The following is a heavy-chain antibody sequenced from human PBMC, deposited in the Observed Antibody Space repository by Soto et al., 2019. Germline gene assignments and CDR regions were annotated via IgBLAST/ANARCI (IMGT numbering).Heavy chain of an antibody. CDR2: IYYSGST. V-gene: IGHV4-59*01. CDR3: AREGYSDSLTGYHLNWIDP. J-gene: IGHJ5*02. Sequence: SETLSLTCTVSGGSISGYYWSWIRQPPGKGLEWIGNIYYSGSTNYNPSLKSRVTMSVDSSKNRFSLKLTSVTAADTAVYYCAREGYSDSLTGYHLNWIDPWGQGTLVTVSS. CDR1: GGSISGYY. D-gene: IGHD3-9*01.